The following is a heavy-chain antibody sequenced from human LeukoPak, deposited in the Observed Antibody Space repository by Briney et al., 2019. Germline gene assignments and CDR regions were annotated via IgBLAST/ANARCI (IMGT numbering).Heavy chain of an antibody. D-gene: IGHD6-19*01. CDR3: ARVGGSDSSGSSDY. V-gene: IGHV1-2*02. CDR2: INPNSGGT. CDR1: GYTFTGYY. J-gene: IGHJ4*02. Sequence: GASVKVSCKASGYTFTGYYMHWVRQAPGQGLEWMGWINPNSGGTNYAQKFQGRVTMTRDTSISTAYMELSRLRSEDTAVYYCARVGGSDSSGSSDYWGQGTLVTVSS.